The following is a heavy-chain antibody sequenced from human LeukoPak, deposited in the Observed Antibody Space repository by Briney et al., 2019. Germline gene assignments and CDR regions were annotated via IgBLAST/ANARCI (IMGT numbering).Heavy chain of an antibody. J-gene: IGHJ4*02. CDR2: IYPGDSDT. V-gene: IGHV5-51*01. Sequence: GESLKISCKGSGYSFPSYWIGWVRQMPGKGLEWMGIIYPGDSDTRYSPSFQGQVIISADKSISTAYLQWSSLKASDIAMYYCARLSYYYDSIIDYWGQGTLVTVSS. D-gene: IGHD3-22*01. CDR1: GYSFPSYW. CDR3: ARLSYYYDSIIDY.